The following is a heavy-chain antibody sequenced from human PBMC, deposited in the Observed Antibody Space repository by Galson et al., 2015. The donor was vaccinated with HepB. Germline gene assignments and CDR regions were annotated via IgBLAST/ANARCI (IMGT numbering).Heavy chain of an antibody. CDR1: GFTVGINY. Sequence: SLRLSCAASGFTVGINYMTWVRQAPGKGPEWVSVIYSGGSTYYARSVAGRFTISRDNSKHTLYLQMNNLRDGDTAVYYCARLKNFYDSSGYYLDYWGQGTLATVSS. D-gene: IGHD3-22*01. J-gene: IGHJ4*02. CDR3: ARLKNFYDSSGYYLDY. V-gene: IGHV3-53*01. CDR2: IYSGGST.